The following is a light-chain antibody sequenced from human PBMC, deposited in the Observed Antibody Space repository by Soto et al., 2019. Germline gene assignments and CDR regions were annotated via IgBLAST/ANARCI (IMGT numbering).Light chain of an antibody. V-gene: IGKV3-11*01. J-gene: IGKJ5*01. CDR3: QQRSNWIT. CDR1: QSVNTW. CDR2: DAS. Sequence: DIVLTQSPATLSLSPGDTATLSCRASQSVNTWLTWYQQKPGQAPRLLIYDASNRATGIPARFSGSGSGTDFTLTISSLEPEDFAVYYCQQRSNWITFGQGTRLEIE.